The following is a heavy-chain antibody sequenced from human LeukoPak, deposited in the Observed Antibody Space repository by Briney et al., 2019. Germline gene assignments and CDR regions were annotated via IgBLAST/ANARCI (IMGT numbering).Heavy chain of an antibody. CDR2: IKRDGGEK. Sequence: GGSLRLSCAASGFTFSSYWMSWVRQAPGKGLEWVANIKRDGGEKYYVDSVKGRFTISRDNAQNSLYLQMNSLRVEDTAVYYCARDRGAYAREYWGQGTLVTVSS. D-gene: IGHD5-24*01. J-gene: IGHJ4*02. CDR1: GFTFSSYW. V-gene: IGHV3-7*03. CDR3: ARDRGAYAREY.